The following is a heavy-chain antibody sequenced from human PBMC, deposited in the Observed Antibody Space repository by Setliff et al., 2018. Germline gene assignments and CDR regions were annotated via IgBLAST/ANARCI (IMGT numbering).Heavy chain of an antibody. V-gene: IGHV3-7*03. CDR3: VNSYRGYDDYPDY. CDR1: GFTLRSYW. CDR2: IKEDGSET. Sequence: PGGSLRLSCAASGFTLRSYWMSWVRQAPGKGLEWAANIKEDGSETYYGSSVKGRFTISRDNAKNSLYLQMNSLRVEDTAVYYCVNSYRGYDDYPDYWGQGTLVTVSS. J-gene: IGHJ4*02. D-gene: IGHD3-16*02.